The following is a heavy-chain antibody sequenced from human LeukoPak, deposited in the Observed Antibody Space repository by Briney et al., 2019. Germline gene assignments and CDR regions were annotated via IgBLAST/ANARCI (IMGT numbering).Heavy chain of an antibody. CDR1: GYTLTELS. D-gene: IGHD3-22*01. Sequence: ASVKVSCKVSGYTLTELSMHWVRQAPGQGLEWMGWISAYNGNTNYVQKLQGRVTMTTDTSTSTASMELRSLRSDDTAIYYCARGFNIYDNSGYYYERRGAFDIWGQGTMVTVSS. V-gene: IGHV1-18*01. J-gene: IGHJ3*02. CDR3: ARGFNIYDNSGYYYERRGAFDI. CDR2: ISAYNGNT.